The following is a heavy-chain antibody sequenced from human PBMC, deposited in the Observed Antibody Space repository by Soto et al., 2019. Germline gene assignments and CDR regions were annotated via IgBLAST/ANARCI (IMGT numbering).Heavy chain of an antibody. V-gene: IGHV3-30*18. CDR3: AKDSKSSSYLFQH. CDR1: GFPFSSYG. CDR2: ISYDGSNK. J-gene: IGHJ1*01. Sequence: GGSLRLSCAASGFPFSSYGMHWVRQAPGKGLECVAVISYDGSNKYYADSVKGRFTISRDNSKNTLYLQMNSLRAEDTAVYYCAKDSKSSSYLFQHWGQGTLVTVPQ. D-gene: IGHD6-13*01.